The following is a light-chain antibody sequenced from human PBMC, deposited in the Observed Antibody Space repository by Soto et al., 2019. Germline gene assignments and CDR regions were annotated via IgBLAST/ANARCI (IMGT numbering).Light chain of an antibody. V-gene: IGLV1-44*01. Sequence: QSVLTQPPSASGTPGQRVIISCSGSTSNIGSNTVNWYQQVPGTAPKILIYADDQRPSGVPARFSGSKSDTSASLAISGLQSDDEADYYCATWDDSLNGPIFGGGTKVTVL. J-gene: IGLJ2*01. CDR1: TSNIGSNT. CDR3: ATWDDSLNGPI. CDR2: ADD.